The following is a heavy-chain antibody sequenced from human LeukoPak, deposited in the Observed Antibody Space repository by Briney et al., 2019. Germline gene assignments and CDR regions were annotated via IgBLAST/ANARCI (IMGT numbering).Heavy chain of an antibody. J-gene: IGHJ6*03. CDR1: GGTFSSYA. Sequence: SVKVSCKASGGTFSSYAISWVRQAPGQGLEWMGRIIPIFGTANYAQKFQGRVTITTDKSTSTAYMELSSLRSEDTAVYYCARVTMVRGVADYYYYMDVWGKGTTVTVSS. D-gene: IGHD3-10*01. CDR3: ARVTMVRGVADYYYYMDV. CDR2: IIPIFGTA. V-gene: IGHV1-69*05.